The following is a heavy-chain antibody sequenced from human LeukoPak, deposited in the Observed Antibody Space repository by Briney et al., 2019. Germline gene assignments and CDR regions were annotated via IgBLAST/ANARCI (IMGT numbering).Heavy chain of an antibody. Sequence: GGSLRLSCAASGFTFSSYGMHWVRQAPGKGLEWVAFIRYDGSNKYYADSVKGRFTISRDNSKNTLYLQMNSLRAEDTAVYYCAKDGRHFAFEYFEDWGQGTLVTVSS. V-gene: IGHV3-30*02. CDR2: IRYDGSNK. CDR3: AKDGRHFAFEYFED. J-gene: IGHJ4*02. CDR1: GFTFSSYG. D-gene: IGHD3-9*01.